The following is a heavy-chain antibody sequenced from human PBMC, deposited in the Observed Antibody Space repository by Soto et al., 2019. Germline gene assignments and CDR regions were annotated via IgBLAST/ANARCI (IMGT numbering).Heavy chain of an antibody. CDR2: ISYDGSNK. Sequence: QVQLVESGGGVVQPGRSLRLSCAASGFTFSSYGMHWVRQAPGKGLEWVAVISYDGSNKYYADSVKGRFTISRDNSKNTLYLQMNSLRAEDTAVYYCAKPYSYGQYYFDYWGQGTLVTVSS. J-gene: IGHJ4*02. CDR3: AKPYSYGQYYFDY. V-gene: IGHV3-30*18. D-gene: IGHD5-18*01. CDR1: GFTFSSYG.